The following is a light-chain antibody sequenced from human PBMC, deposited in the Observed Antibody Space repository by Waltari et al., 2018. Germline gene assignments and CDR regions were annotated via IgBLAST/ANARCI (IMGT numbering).Light chain of an antibody. CDR1: QGVSSY. J-gene: IGKJ2*02. CDR3: QQLHSYPRT. V-gene: IGKV1-9*01. Sequence: DIQLTQSPSFLSAAVGDRVTITCRASQGVSSYLAWYQQKPGKAPKVLIYGASTLQRGVPSMFSGSGSGTEFSLTIISLQPEDSATYYCQQLHSYPRTFGQGTKLEIK. CDR2: GAS.